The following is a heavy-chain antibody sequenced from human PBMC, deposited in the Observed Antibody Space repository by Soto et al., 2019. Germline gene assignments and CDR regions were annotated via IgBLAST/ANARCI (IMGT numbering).Heavy chain of an antibody. J-gene: IGHJ5*02. Sequence: SETLSLTCTVSGAPISFFYWSWIRQLPGKGLEWIGHISYSGDTNYNPSLKSRVTISINRTENQFSLKLNSVTAADTAVYYCARRRDGYIGVLFDPSGQGTRVNFSS. CDR3: ARRRDGYIGVLFDP. V-gene: IGHV4-59*01. D-gene: IGHD5-12*01. CDR2: ISYSGDT. CDR1: GAPISFFY.